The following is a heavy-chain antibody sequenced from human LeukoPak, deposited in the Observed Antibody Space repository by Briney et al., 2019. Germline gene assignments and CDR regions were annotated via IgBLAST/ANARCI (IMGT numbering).Heavy chain of an antibody. Sequence: GRSLRLSCAASGFTFDDYAMHWVRHAPGKGLEWVSGISWNSGSIGYADSVKGRFTISRDNAKNSLYLQMNSLRAEDTALYYCAKDRLWGATVSTEFDYWGQGTLVTASS. J-gene: IGHJ4*02. V-gene: IGHV3-9*01. CDR3: AKDRLWGATVSTEFDY. CDR1: GFTFDDYA. D-gene: IGHD1-26*01. CDR2: ISWNSGSI.